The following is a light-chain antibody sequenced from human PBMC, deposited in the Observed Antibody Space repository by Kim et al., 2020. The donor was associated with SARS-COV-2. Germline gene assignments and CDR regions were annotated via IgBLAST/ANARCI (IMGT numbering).Light chain of an antibody. V-gene: IGLV3-21*04. CDR1: NIGSKS. CDR3: QVWDSSSDNPV. J-gene: IGLJ3*02. CDR2: YDS. Sequence: SYELTQPPSVSVAPGKTARITCGGNNIGSKSVHWYQQKPGQAPVLVIYYDSDRTSGIPERFSGSNSGNTATLTISRVEAGDEDDYYCQVWDSSSDNPVFGGGTQLTVL.